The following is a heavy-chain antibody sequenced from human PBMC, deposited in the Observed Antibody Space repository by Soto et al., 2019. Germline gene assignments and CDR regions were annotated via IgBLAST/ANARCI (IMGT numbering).Heavy chain of an antibody. CDR3: ARAGAAAGPYDYYYYYGMDV. D-gene: IGHD6-13*01. Sequence: GGSLRLSCAASGFTFSSYWMHWVRQAPGKGLVWVSRINSDGSSTSYADSVKGRFTISRETAKNTLYLQMNSLRAEDTAGYYCARAGAAAGPYDYYYYYGMDVWGQGTTVTVSS. CDR1: GFTFSSYW. J-gene: IGHJ6*02. CDR2: INSDGSST. V-gene: IGHV3-74*01.